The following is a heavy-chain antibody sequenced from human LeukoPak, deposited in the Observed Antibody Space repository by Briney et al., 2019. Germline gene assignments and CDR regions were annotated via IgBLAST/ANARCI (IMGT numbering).Heavy chain of an antibody. CDR2: INPNSGGT. Sequence: ASVKVSCKASGYTFTGYYMHWVRQAPGQGLEWMGWINPNSGGTNYAQKFQGRVTMTRDTSISTAYMELSRLRSDDTAVYYCARICSNYVGKYFQHWGQGTLVTVSS. CDR1: GYTFTGYY. J-gene: IGHJ1*01. V-gene: IGHV1-2*02. D-gene: IGHD4-11*01. CDR3: ARICSNYVGKYFQH.